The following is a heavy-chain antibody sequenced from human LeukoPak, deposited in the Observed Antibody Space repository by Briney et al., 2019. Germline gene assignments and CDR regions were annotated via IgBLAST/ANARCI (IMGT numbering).Heavy chain of an antibody. CDR2: IIPIFGTA. V-gene: IGHV1-69*13. Sequence: ASVKVSCKASGGTFSSYAISWVRQAPGQGLEWMGGIIPIFGTANYAQKFQGRVTITADEFTSTAYMELSSLRSEDTAVYYCAKGYCSSTSCYNYYGMDVWGQGTTVTVSS. J-gene: IGHJ6*02. CDR3: AKGYCSSTSCYNYYGMDV. D-gene: IGHD2-2*01. CDR1: GGTFSSYA.